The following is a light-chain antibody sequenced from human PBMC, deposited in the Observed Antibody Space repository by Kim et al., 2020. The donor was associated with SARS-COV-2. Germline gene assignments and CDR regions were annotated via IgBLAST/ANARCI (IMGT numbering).Light chain of an antibody. J-gene: IGKJ5*01. CDR1: QGINNY. CDR2: GAS. CDR3: QQLSSYPIT. Sequence: DIQLTQSPSSLSAYVGDTVTITCRASQGINNYLAWYQQKPGRAPHLLIYGASTLESGVPSRFSGSGSGTDFTLTISSLQPEDFATYYCQQLSSYPITFGLGTRLDIK. V-gene: IGKV1-9*01.